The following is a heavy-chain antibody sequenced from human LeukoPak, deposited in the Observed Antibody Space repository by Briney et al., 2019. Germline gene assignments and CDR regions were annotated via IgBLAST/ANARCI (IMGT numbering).Heavy chain of an antibody. CDR1: GGSFSGYY. CDR3: ARHDRVVVTYWYFDY. D-gene: IGHD3-22*01. V-gene: IGHV4-34*01. J-gene: IGHJ4*02. CDR2: INHSGST. Sequence: PSETLSLTCAVYGGSFSGYYCSWIRQPPGKGLEWIGEINHSGSTNYNPSLKSRVTISVDTSKNQFSLKLSSVTAADTAVYYCARHDRVVVTYWYFDYWGQGTLVTVSS.